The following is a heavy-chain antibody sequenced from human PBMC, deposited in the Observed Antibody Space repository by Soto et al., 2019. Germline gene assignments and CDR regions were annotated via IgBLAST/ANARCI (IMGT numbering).Heavy chain of an antibody. Sequence: SETLSLTCTVSGGSISTYYWSWIRQPAGKGLEWIGRIYTSGSSNYKPSLKSRVTMSVDTSKNQFSLKLSSVTAADTAVYYCARVGKLELQGGAFDIWGHGTMVTVSS. CDR1: GGSISTYY. V-gene: IGHV4-4*07. J-gene: IGHJ3*02. CDR3: ARVGKLELQGGAFDI. CDR2: IYTSGSS. D-gene: IGHD1-7*01.